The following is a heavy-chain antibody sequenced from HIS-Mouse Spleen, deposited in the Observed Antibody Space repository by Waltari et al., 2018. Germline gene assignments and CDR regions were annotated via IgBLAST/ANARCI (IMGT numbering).Heavy chain of an antibody. Sequence: QVQLQESGPGLVKPSQTLSLTCTVSGGSISSGGYYWSWIRQHPGKGLGWIGYLYYSGSTCYTPSLKSRVTISVDTSKNQFSLKLSSVTAADTAVYYCARSPYYDFWSGYSDNWFDPWGQGTLVTVSS. J-gene: IGHJ5*02. CDR1: GGSISSGGYY. V-gene: IGHV4-31*03. CDR2: LYYSGST. CDR3: ARSPYYDFWSGYSDNWFDP. D-gene: IGHD3-3*01.